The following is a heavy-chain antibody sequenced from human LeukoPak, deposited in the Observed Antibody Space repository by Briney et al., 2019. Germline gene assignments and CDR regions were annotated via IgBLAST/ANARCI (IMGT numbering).Heavy chain of an antibody. V-gene: IGHV1-8*01. CDR3: AKDRVATITYYFDY. CDR2: MNPNSGNT. CDR1: AYTFTSYD. D-gene: IGHD5-12*01. Sequence: GASVKVSCKASAYTFTSYDINWVRQATGQGLEWMGWMNPNSGNTGYAQKFQGRVTMTRNTSISTAYMELSSLRSEDTAVYYCAKDRVATITYYFDYWGQGTLVTVSS. J-gene: IGHJ4*02.